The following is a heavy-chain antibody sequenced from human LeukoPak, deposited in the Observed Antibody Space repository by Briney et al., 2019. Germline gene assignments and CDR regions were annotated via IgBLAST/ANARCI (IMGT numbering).Heavy chain of an antibody. CDR1: GFTFSDYN. J-gene: IGHJ4*02. D-gene: IGHD2-2*01. CDR2: ISRSGSTK. V-gene: IGHV3-11*04. CDR3: ARSGGST. Sequence: GGSLRLSCAASGFTFSDYNMRWIRQAPGKGLEWVSSISRSGSTKYYADSVKGRFTISRDNAKNSLFLQMNTLRAEDTAVYDCARSGGSTGGQGTLVTVSS.